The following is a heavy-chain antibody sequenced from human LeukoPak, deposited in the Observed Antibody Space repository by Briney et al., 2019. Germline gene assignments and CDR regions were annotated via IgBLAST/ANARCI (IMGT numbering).Heavy chain of an antibody. D-gene: IGHD4-17*01. J-gene: IGHJ4*02. CDR2: TSYDGSNK. Sequence: GGSLRLSCAASGFTFSSHAMHWVRQAPGKGLEWVAVTSYDGSNKYYADSVKGRFTISRDNSKNTLYLQMDSLRAEDTAVYYCARNDYGDYYFDYWGQGTLVTVSS. V-gene: IGHV3-30*04. CDR3: ARNDYGDYYFDY. CDR1: GFTFSSHA.